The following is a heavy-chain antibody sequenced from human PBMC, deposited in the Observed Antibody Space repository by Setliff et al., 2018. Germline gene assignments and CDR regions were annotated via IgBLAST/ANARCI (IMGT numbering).Heavy chain of an antibody. CDR2: INHRGFT. J-gene: IGHJ4*02. Sequence: SETLSLTCAVYGESFDNHYWTWIRQPPGERLEWIGEINHRGFTDYKPSLKSRLTMSVDTSRNQFPLNLGSVTAADTGVYYCARGRIAERPEAIDYWGQGTPVTVSS. D-gene: IGHD6-6*01. CDR3: ARGRIAERPEAIDY. V-gene: IGHV4-34*01. CDR1: GESFDNHY.